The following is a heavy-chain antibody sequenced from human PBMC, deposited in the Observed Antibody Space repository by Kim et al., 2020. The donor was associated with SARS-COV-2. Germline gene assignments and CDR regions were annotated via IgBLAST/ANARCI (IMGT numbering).Heavy chain of an antibody. V-gene: IGHV4-39*07. CDR3: ARAGHYYYDSDY. Sequence: YYSPSLKSRVTISIDTSKNQFSLKLTSVTAADTAVYYCARAGHYYYDSDYWGQGTLVTVSS. J-gene: IGHJ4*02. D-gene: IGHD3-22*01.